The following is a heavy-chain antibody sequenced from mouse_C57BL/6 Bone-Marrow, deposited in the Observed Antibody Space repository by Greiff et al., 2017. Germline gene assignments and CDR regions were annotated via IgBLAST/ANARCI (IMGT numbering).Heavy chain of an antibody. V-gene: IGHV1-64*01. Sequence: QVQLKQSGAELVKPGASVKLSCKASGYTFTSYWMHWVKQRPGQGLEWIGMIHPNSGSTNYNEKFKSKATLPVDKSSSTAYMQLSSLTSEDSSVYYCAVYYDYDGFAYWGQGTLVTVSA. J-gene: IGHJ3*01. CDR3: AVYYDYDGFAY. CDR2: IHPNSGST. D-gene: IGHD2-4*01. CDR1: GYTFTSYW.